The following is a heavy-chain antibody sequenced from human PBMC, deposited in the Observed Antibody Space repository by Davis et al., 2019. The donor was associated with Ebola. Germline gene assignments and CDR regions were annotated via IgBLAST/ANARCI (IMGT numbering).Heavy chain of an antibody. CDR3: ARDTRPCGDDCYDDTFDM. Sequence: PSGSLSLSCSVSGGSITTHFWSWIRQPPGKGLEWIGFMHHGGGANSNPSLKSRVSISIDTSENQVSLKLTSVTAADTAIYYCARDTRPCGDDCYDDTFDMWGPGTIVTVSS. D-gene: IGHD2-21*02. V-gene: IGHV4-59*11. J-gene: IGHJ3*02. CDR1: GGSITTHF. CDR2: MHHGGGA.